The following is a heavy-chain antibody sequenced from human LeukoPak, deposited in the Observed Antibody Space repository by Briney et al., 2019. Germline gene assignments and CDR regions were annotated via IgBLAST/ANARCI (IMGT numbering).Heavy chain of an antibody. CDR1: GFTFSSYA. CDR3: AKDADYDYVWGSYPPPDY. D-gene: IGHD3-16*02. V-gene: IGHV3-23*01. J-gene: IGHJ4*02. Sequence: GGSLRLSCAASGFTFSSYAMSWVRQAPGKGLEWVSAISGSGGSTYYADSVKGRFTISRDNSKYTLYLQMNSLRAEDTAVYYCAKDADYDYVWGSYPPPDYWGQGTLVTVSS. CDR2: ISGSGGST.